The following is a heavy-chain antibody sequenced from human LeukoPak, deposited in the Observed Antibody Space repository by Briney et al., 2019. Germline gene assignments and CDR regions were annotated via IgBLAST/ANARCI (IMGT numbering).Heavy chain of an antibody. D-gene: IGHD1-26*01. V-gene: IGHV3-30*03. CDR1: GFTFSSYG. CDR2: ISYDGSNK. CDR3: ARKTYSGSYVLGFGY. J-gene: IGHJ4*02. Sequence: GGSLRLSCAASGFTFSSYGMHWVRQAPGKGLEWVAVISYDGSNKYYADSVKGRFTISRDNSKNSLYLQMNSLRAEDTAVYYCARKTYSGSYVLGFGYWGQGTLVTVSS.